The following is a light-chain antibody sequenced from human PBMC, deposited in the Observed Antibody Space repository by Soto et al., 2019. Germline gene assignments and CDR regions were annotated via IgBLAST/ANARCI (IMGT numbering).Light chain of an antibody. Sequence: QSALTQPRSVSGSPGQSVTISCTGTSSDVDGYNYVSWYQQHPGKAPKVVIYDVSERPSGVPDRFSGSKSGNTASLTISGLQAEDEAEYYCCSYAGSPRYVFGTGTKLTVL. CDR3: CSYAGSPRYV. CDR2: DVS. J-gene: IGLJ1*01. V-gene: IGLV2-11*01. CDR1: SSDVDGYNY.